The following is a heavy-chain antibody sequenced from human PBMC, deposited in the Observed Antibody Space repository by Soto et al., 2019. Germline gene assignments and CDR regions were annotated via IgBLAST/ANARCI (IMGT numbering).Heavy chain of an antibody. CDR3: AREVVVPAARLFDY. CDR1: GFTFSSYS. J-gene: IGHJ4*02. V-gene: IGHV3-21*01. Sequence: EVQLVESGGGLVKPGGSLRLSCAASGFTFSSYSMNWVRQAPGKGLEWVSSISSSSSYIYYADSVKGRFTISRDNAKNSPYLQMNSLRAEDTAVYYCAREVVVPAARLFDYWGQGTLVTVSS. D-gene: IGHD2-2*01. CDR2: ISSSSSYI.